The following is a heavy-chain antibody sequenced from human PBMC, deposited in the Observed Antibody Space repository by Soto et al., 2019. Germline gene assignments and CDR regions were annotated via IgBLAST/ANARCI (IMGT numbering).Heavy chain of an antibody. CDR2: IYYSGST. J-gene: IGHJ3*02. Sequence: PAETLSLTCTVSGGAIVSGGYYWGCIRQEPGKGLEWIGYIYYSGSTYYNPSLKSRVTISVDTSKNQFSLKLSSVTAADTAVYYCARSYFDYYDSSGPMAFDIWGQGTMVTVS. CDR1: GGAIVSGGYY. D-gene: IGHD3-22*01. CDR3: ARSYFDYYDSSGPMAFDI. V-gene: IGHV4-31*02.